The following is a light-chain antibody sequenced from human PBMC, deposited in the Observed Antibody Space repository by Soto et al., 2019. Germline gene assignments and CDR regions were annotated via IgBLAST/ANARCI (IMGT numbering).Light chain of an antibody. CDR3: QQYGSSPRT. Sequence: EIVLTQSPGTLSLSPGERATLSCRASQSVSNNYLAWYQQKPGQAPRLLIYGASGRATGIPDRFSGSGSGTDFILTISRLEPEDFVGYYWQQYGSSPRTFGQGTKVEIK. J-gene: IGKJ1*01. CDR1: QSVSNNY. CDR2: GAS. V-gene: IGKV3-20*01.